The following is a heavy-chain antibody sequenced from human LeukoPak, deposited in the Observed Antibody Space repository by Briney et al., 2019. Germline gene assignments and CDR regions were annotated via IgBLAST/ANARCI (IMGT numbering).Heavy chain of an antibody. CDR2: IYYSGST. V-gene: IGHV4-59*08. Sequence: SETLSLTCTVSGGSISSYYWSWIRQPPGKGLEWIGYIYYSGSTNYNPSLKSRVTISVGTSKNQFSLKLSSVTAADTAVYYCARLYYDYGDYVEWYFDLWGRGTLVTVSS. CDR1: GGSISSYY. D-gene: IGHD4-17*01. CDR3: ARLYYDYGDYVEWYFDL. J-gene: IGHJ2*01.